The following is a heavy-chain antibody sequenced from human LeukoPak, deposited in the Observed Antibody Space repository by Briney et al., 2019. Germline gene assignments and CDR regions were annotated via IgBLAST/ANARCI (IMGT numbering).Heavy chain of an antibody. D-gene: IGHD3-22*01. CDR1: AYSCTNYW. CDR3: ARHSSVLNSFDP. J-gene: IGHJ5*02. V-gene: IGHV5-10-1*01. Sequence: PGESLKISCKGSAYSCTNYWISWVRQMPGKGLEWMGRIDPGDSQTNYSPSFQGHVTISADKSISTAYLQWSSLKASDTAMYYCARHSSVLNSFDPWGQGTLVTVSS. CDR2: IDPGDSQT.